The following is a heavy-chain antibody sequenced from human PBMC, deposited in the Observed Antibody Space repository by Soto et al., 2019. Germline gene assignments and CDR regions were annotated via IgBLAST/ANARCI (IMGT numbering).Heavy chain of an antibody. D-gene: IGHD2-2*02. CDR3: ATAGVCSSTRCYIGHRGYYYYGMDV. Sequence: TLSLTCAISGDSVSSNSAAWNWIRQSPSRGLEWLGRTYYRSKWYNDYAVSVKSRITINPDTSKNQFSLQLNSVTPEDTAVYYCATAGVCSSTRCYIGHRGYYYYGMDVWGQGNTVTVSS. J-gene: IGHJ6*02. CDR1: GDSVSSNSAA. CDR2: TYYRSKWYN. V-gene: IGHV6-1*01.